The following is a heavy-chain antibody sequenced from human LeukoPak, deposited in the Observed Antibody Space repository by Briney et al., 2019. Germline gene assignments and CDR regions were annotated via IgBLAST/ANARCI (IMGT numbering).Heavy chain of an antibody. CDR3: ASLGGWSGSYYFDY. CDR1: GGSISSYY. V-gene: IGHV4-59*01. CDR2: IYYSGST. J-gene: IGHJ4*02. Sequence: SETLSLTCTVSGGSISSYYWSWIRQPPGKGLEWIGYIYYSGSTNYNPSLKSRVTISVDTSKNQFSLKLSSVTAADTAVYYCASLGGWSGSYYFDYWGQGTLVTVSS. D-gene: IGHD1-26*01.